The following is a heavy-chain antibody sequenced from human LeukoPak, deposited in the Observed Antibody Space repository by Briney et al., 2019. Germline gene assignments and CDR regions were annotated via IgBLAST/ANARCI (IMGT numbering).Heavy chain of an antibody. D-gene: IGHD4-17*01. V-gene: IGHV4-31*03. CDR3: ARGTMTTAAFDI. CDR1: GGSISSGGYY. Sequence: SQTLSLTCTVSGGSISSGGYYWSWIRQHPGKGLEWIGYIYYSGSTCYNPSLKSRVTISVDTSKNQFSLKLSSVTAADTAVYYCARGTMTTAAFDIWGQGTMVTVSS. J-gene: IGHJ3*02. CDR2: IYYSGST.